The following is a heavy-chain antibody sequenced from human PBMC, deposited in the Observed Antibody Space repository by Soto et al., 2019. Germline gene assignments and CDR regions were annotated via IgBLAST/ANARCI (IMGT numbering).Heavy chain of an antibody. D-gene: IGHD1-26*01. CDR2: INPSGGST. CDR3: ATAAIVGDAPLDY. V-gene: IGHV1-46*03. Sequence: QVQLVQSGAEVKKPGASVKVSCKASGYTFTSYYMHWVRQAPGQGLEWMGIINPSGGSTSYAQKFQGRVTMTRDTSTSTGYMELSSVRSEDTAVYYCATAAIVGDAPLDYWGQGTLVTVSS. J-gene: IGHJ4*02. CDR1: GYTFTSYY.